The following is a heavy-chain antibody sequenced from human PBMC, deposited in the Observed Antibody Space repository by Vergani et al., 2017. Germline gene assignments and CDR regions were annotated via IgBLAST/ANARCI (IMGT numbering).Heavy chain of an antibody. J-gene: IGHJ4*02. D-gene: IGHD3-22*01. CDR2: IYYSGGT. Sequence: QVQLQESGPGLVKPSETLSLTCTVSGGSISSYYWSWIRQPPGKGLEWIGYIYYSGGTNYNPSLKSRVTISVDTSKNQFSLKLSSVTAADTAVYYCARGSDSSGYYLPYPVDSWGQGTLVTVSS. CDR1: GGSISSYY. V-gene: IGHV4-59*01. CDR3: ARGSDSSGYYLPYPVDS.